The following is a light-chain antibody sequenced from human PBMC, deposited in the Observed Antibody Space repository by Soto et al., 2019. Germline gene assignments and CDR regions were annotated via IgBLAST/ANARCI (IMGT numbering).Light chain of an antibody. CDR2: DAS. V-gene: IGKV3-15*01. Sequence: ELGFTQSPGTLSLSPGERATLSCRASQSVSSKLAWYQQKPGQAPRLLIYDASTRATGIPARFSGSGSGTEFTLTISSLQSEDFAVYYCQQYNNWPPWTFGQGTKVDIK. J-gene: IGKJ1*01. CDR3: QQYNNWPPWT. CDR1: QSVSSK.